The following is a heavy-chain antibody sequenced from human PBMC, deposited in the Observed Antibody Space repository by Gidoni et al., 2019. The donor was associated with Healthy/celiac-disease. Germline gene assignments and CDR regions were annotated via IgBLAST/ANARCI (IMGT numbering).Heavy chain of an antibody. D-gene: IGHD6-19*01. Sequence: QVQLVQSGAEVKKPGSSVQVSCKASGGTFSSYAISWVRQAPGKGLEWMGRIIPILGIANYAQKFQGRVTFTADKSTSTAYMELSSLRSEDTAVYYCARDMGAVEQWLFWFDYWVQGTLVTVSS. V-gene: IGHV1-69*04. J-gene: IGHJ4*02. CDR3: ARDMGAVEQWLFWFDY. CDR1: GGTFSSYA. CDR2: IIPILGIA.